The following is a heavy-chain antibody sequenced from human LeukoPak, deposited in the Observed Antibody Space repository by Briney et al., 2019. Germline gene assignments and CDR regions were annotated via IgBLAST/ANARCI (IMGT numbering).Heavy chain of an antibody. V-gene: IGHV3-30-3*01. CDR3: ARSPAVSQPSDY. J-gene: IGHJ4*02. CDR2: ISYDGSNK. D-gene: IGHD6-19*01. Sequence: GRSLRLSCAASGFTFSSYALHWVRQAPGKGLEWVAVISYDGSNKYYADSVKGRFTISRDNSKNTLYLQMNSLRAEDTAVYYCARSPAVSQPSDYWGQGTVVTVSS. CDR1: GFTFSSYA.